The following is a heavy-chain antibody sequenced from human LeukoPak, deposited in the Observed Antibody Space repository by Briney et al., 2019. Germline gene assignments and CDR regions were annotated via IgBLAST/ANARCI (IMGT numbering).Heavy chain of an antibody. J-gene: IGHJ6*03. CDR2: IYYSGST. V-gene: IGHV4-59*01. CDR3: ARVKGYCSGGSCYHYYYMDV. Sequence: PSETLSLTCTVSGGSISSCYWSWIRQPPGKGLEWIGYIYYSGSTNYNPSLKSRVTISVDTSKNQFSLKLSSVTAADTAVYYCARVKGYCSGGSCYHYYYMDVWGKGTTVTVSS. CDR1: GGSISSCY. D-gene: IGHD2-15*01.